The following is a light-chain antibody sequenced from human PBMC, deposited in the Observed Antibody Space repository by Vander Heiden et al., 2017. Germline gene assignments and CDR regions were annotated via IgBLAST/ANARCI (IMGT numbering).Light chain of an antibody. Sequence: DVVMTQSPLSLPVTPGEPASISCRSSKSLVHSNAYNYLDWYLQKPGQSPQLLIYLGSNRASGVPVRFSGSGSGTDFTLKISRVEAEDVGVYYCMQALQTPRAFGPLTKVDIK. CDR1: KSLVHSNAYNY. V-gene: IGKV2-28*01. CDR3: MQALQTPRA. J-gene: IGKJ3*01. CDR2: LGS.